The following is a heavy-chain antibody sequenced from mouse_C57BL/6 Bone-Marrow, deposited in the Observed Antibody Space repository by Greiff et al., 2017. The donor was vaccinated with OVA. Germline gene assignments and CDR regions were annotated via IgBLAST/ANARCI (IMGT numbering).Heavy chain of an antibody. CDR2: IRLKSDNYAT. CDR1: GFTFSNYW. D-gene: IGHD2-3*01. V-gene: IGHV6-3*01. J-gene: IGHJ3*01. CDR3: TGDGYLFAY. Sequence: EVMLVESGGGLVQPGGSMKLSCVASGFTFSNYWMNWVRQSPEKGLEWVAQIRLKSDNYATHYAESVKGRFTISRDDSKSSVYLQMNNLRAEDTGIYYCTGDGYLFAYWGQGTLVTVSA.